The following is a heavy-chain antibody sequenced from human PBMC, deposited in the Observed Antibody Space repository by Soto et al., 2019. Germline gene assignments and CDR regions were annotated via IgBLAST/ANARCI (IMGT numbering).Heavy chain of an antibody. J-gene: IGHJ4*02. D-gene: IGHD2-21*02. CDR3: ASVTYCGGDCYTNSNYFDY. V-gene: IGHV4-30-2*01. CDR2: IYHSGSS. CDR1: GGSISSGGYS. Sequence: QLQLQESGSGLVKPSQTLSLTCAVSGGSISSGGYSWSWIRQPPGKGLEGIGYIYHSGSSYYNPYLKSRVTISVDRSKNQFSLKLGSVTAANTAVYYCASVTYCGGDCYTNSNYFDYWGQGTLVTVTS.